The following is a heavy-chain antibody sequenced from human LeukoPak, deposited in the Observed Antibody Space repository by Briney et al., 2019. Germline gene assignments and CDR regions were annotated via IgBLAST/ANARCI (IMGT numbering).Heavy chain of an antibody. CDR2: ISGSGGST. J-gene: IGHJ4*02. D-gene: IGHD3-3*01. Sequence: GGSLRLSCAASGFTFSSYAMSWVRQAPGKGLEWVSAISGSGGSTYYADSVKGRFTISRDNSKNTLYLQMNSLRAEDTAVYYCAKAHYDFWSGSDFDYWGQGTLVTVSS. V-gene: IGHV3-23*01. CDR1: GFTFSSYA. CDR3: AKAHYDFWSGSDFDY.